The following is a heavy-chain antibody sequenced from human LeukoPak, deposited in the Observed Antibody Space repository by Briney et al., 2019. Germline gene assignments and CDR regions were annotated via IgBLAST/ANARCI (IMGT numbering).Heavy chain of an antibody. V-gene: IGHV3-23*01. CDR2: ITSSGRST. D-gene: IGHD2-2*01. CDR3: TKDHPDCRGTSCLLFDS. CDR1: GFTFSGYA. J-gene: IGHJ4*02. Sequence: GGSLRLSCAASGFTFSGYAMSWVRQAPGKGLEWVSTITSSGRSTYYADSVKGRFTISRDNSKNTLYLQMNSLRAEDTAVFYCTKDHPDCRGTSCLLFDSWGQGTLVTASS.